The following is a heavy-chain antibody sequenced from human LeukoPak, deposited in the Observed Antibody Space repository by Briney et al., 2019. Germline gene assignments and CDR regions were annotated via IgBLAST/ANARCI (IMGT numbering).Heavy chain of an antibody. CDR1: GFTFNTYA. CDR2: ISDSGGST. D-gene: IGHD2-15*01. CDR3: AKGKGSSSSSIDW. V-gene: IGHV3-23*01. Sequence: PGGSLRLSCAASGFTFNTYAMNWVRQAPGKGLEWVSAISDSGGSTYYADPVKGRFTISRDNSKNTVYLQIHRLRAEDTAVYYCAKGKGSSSSSIDWWGQGTLVTVSS. J-gene: IGHJ4*02.